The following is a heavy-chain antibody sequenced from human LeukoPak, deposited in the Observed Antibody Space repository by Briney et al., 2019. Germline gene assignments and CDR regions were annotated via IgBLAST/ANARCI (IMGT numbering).Heavy chain of an antibody. J-gene: IGHJ3*02. Sequence: GGSLRLSCAASGFTFSTYAFNWVRQAPGKGLEWVSGISGSGGTTWYADSVKGRFTISRDNSKNTLYLQMNSLRAEDTAVYYCVRSFDIWGQGTMVTVSS. V-gene: IGHV3-23*01. CDR2: ISGSGGTT. CDR1: GFTFSTYA. CDR3: VRSFDI.